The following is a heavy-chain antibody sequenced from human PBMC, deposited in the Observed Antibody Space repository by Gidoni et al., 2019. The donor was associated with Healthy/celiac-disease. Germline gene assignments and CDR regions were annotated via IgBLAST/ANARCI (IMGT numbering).Heavy chain of an antibody. V-gene: IGHV4-59*01. CDR3: ARDLPADY. J-gene: IGHJ4*02. CDR1: GGSISSYY. CDR2: IYYSGST. Sequence: QVQLQESGPGLVKPSETLSLTCTVSGGSISSYYWSWIRQPPGKGLEWIGYIYYSGSTNYNPSLKSRVTISVDTSKNQFSLKLSSVTAADTAVYYCARDLPADYWGQGTLVTVSS.